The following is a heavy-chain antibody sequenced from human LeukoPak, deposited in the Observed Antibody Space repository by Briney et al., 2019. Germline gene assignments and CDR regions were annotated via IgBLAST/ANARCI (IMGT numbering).Heavy chain of an antibody. J-gene: IGHJ4*02. D-gene: IGHD3-3*01. V-gene: IGHV1-46*03. CDR2: INPSGGNT. CDR3: ARVKWGTIFGVVILPDFDY. Sequence: ASVKVSCKASGYTFTSYYMHWVRQAPGQGLEWMGIINPSGGNTSYAQKFQGRVTMTRDTSTSTVYMELSSLRSEDTAVYYCARVKWGTIFGVVILPDFDYWGQGTLVTVSS. CDR1: GYTFTSYY.